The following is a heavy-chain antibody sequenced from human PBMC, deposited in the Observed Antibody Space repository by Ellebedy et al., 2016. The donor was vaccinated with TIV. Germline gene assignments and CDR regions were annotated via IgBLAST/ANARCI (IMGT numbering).Heavy chain of an antibody. CDR3: ARDHGEIAAAGTGQPLLSEYYYGMDV. J-gene: IGHJ6*02. D-gene: IGHD6-13*01. CDR1: GYTFTGYY. V-gene: IGHV1-2*02. Sequence: AASVKVSCKASGYTFTGYYMHWVRQPPGQALEWMGWINPNRGGTNYAQQFQGRVTMTRDTSISTAYMELSRLRSDDTAVYYCARDHGEIAAAGTGQPLLSEYYYGMDVWGQGTTVTVSS. CDR2: INPNRGGT.